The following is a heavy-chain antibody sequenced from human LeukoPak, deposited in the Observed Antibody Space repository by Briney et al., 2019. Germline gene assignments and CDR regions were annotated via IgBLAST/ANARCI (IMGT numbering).Heavy chain of an antibody. Sequence: GGSLRLSCAASGFTVSSNYMSWVRQAPGKGLEWVSVIYSGGSTYYADSVKGRFTISRDNSKNTLYLQMNSLRAEDTAVYYCATVDTAMVTGDYYYYYYGMDVWGQGTTVTVSS. V-gene: IGHV3-53*01. CDR3: ATVDTAMVTGDYYYYYYGMDV. CDR2: IYSGGST. CDR1: GFTVSSNY. D-gene: IGHD5-18*01. J-gene: IGHJ6*02.